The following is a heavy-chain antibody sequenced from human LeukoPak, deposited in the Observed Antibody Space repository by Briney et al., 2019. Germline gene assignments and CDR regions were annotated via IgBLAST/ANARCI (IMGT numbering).Heavy chain of an antibody. Sequence: KPGEPLRLSCAASGFTFSSFNMNWVRQPPGKGLEWVSSISSSSSLIWYAAPLKGRFTISRDNAKNSLYLQMDSLRAEDTAVYYCARYNSGWNDYWGQGTLVTVSS. D-gene: IGHD6-19*01. J-gene: IGHJ4*02. CDR2: ISSSSSLI. CDR1: GFTFSSFN. V-gene: IGHV3-21*01. CDR3: ARYNSGWNDY.